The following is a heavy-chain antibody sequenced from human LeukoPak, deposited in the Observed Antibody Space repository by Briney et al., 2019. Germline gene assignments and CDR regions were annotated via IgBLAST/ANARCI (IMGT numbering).Heavy chain of an antibody. D-gene: IGHD3-3*01. CDR3: ARGGFDFWSGYYSPYYYYMDV. V-gene: IGHV3-64*01. CDR2: ISSKGGST. J-gene: IGHJ6*03. Sequence: PGGSLRLSCAASGFTFSSYAMHWVRQAPGKGLEYVSAISSKGGSTYYANSVKGRFTISRDNSKNTLYLQMGSLRAEDMAVYYCARGGFDFWSGYYSPYYYYMDVWGKGTTVTVSS. CDR1: GFTFSSYA.